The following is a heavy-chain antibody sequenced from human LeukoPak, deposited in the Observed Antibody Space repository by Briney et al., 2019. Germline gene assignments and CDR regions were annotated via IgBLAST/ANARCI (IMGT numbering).Heavy chain of an antibody. J-gene: IGHJ4*02. V-gene: IGHV3-30*14. CDR3: AGRITRRGIDY. Sequence: PGGSLRLSCAASGFTFSSYAMHWVRQAPGKGLEWVAVISYDGSNKYYADSVKGRFTISRDNSKNTLYLQMNSLRAEGTAVYYCAGRITRRGIDYWGQGTLVTVSS. CDR1: GFTFSSYA. D-gene: IGHD1-20*01. CDR2: ISYDGSNK.